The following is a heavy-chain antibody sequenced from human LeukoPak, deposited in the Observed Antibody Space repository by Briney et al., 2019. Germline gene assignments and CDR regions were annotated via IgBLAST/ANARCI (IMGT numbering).Heavy chain of an antibody. Sequence: SETLSLTCTVSGDSISSYYWSWIRQPPGKGLEWIGYIYYSGNTNYNPSLESRVTISMDMSRNQFSLKLSSVTAADTAMYYCARQFFTDAFDIWGQGTMVTVSS. V-gene: IGHV4-59*08. CDR1: GDSISSYY. CDR3: ARQFFTDAFDI. D-gene: IGHD3-3*01. CDR2: IYYSGNT. J-gene: IGHJ3*02.